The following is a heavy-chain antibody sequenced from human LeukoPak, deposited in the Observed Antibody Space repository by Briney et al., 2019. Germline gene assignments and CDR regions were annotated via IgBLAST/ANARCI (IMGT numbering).Heavy chain of an antibody. J-gene: IGHJ4*02. V-gene: IGHV3-53*05. CDR2: IYSGGST. CDR3: ARDFLDDYGETPLDY. D-gene: IGHD4-17*01. Sequence: GESLRLSCAASGFTVSNNYMSWVRQAPGKGLEWIAVIYSGGSTFHADSVKGRFIISRDNSKNTLYLQMNSLRAEDTAVYYCARDFLDDYGETPLDYWGQGTLVTVSS. CDR1: GFTVSNNY.